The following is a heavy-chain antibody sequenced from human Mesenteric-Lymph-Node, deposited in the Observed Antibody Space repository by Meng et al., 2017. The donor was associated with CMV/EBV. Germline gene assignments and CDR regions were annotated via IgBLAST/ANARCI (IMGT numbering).Heavy chain of an antibody. D-gene: IGHD1-14*01. CDR3: ARGTGGPYYYGMDV. CDR1: GYTFTSYD. CDR2: MNPNSGNT. J-gene: IGHJ6*02. Sequence: ASVKVSCKASGYTFTSYDINWVRQATGQGLEWMGWMNPNSGNTGYAQKFQGRVTMPRNTSISTAYMELSSLRSEDTAVYYCARGTGGPYYYGMDVWGQGTTVTVSS. V-gene: IGHV1-8*01.